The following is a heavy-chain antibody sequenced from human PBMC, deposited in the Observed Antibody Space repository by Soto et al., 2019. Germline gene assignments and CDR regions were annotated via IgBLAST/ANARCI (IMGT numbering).Heavy chain of an antibody. CDR1: GDSINSDNYY. Sequence: SETLSLTCSVSGDSINSDNYYWGWIRQPPGKGLEWIGYIYYSGGTNYNPSLKSRVTISVDTSKNQFSLKLSSVTAADTAVYYCARHQHQLLFIGYYYYYMDVWGKGTTVTVSS. V-gene: IGHV4-61*05. CDR3: ARHQHQLLFIGYYYYYMDV. CDR2: IYYSGGT. D-gene: IGHD2-2*01. J-gene: IGHJ6*03.